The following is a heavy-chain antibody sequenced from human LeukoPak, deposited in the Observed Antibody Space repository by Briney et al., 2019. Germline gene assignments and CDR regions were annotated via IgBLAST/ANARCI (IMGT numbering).Heavy chain of an antibody. CDR1: GFTFSTYW. Sequence: GGSLRLSCAVSGFTFSTYWMSWVRQAPGKGLEWVANIKQDGSEKYFVDSVKGRFTISRDNAKNSLYLQMYSLRAEDTAVYYCARIPSTVSYNMGWYGDYLDYWGQGTPVTVSS. V-gene: IGHV3-7*01. J-gene: IGHJ4*02. CDR3: ARIPSTVSYNMGWYGDYLDY. CDR2: IKQDGSEK. D-gene: IGHD6-19*01.